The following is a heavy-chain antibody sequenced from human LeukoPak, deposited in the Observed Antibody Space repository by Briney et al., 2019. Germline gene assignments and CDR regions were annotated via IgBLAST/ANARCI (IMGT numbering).Heavy chain of an antibody. CDR1: GFTFGSYS. V-gene: IGHV3-21*01. CDR3: ARGRGLPGPLDY. CDR2: ISSSSSHI. D-gene: IGHD3-10*01. J-gene: IGHJ4*02. Sequence: PGGSLRLSCAASGFTFGSYSMNWVRQAPGKGLEWVSSISSSSSHIYYADSVKGRFTISRDNAKNSLYLQMNSLRAEDTAVYYCARGRGLPGPLDYWGQGTLVTVSS.